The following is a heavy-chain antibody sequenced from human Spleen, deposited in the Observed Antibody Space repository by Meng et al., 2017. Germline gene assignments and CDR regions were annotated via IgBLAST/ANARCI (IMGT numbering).Heavy chain of an antibody. Sequence: GESLKISCAASGFTFSSYSMNWVRQAPGKGLEWVSSISSSSSYINYADAVKGRFTISRDNAKNSLYLQMNSLRAEDTAVYYCARVPGDYWGQGTLVTVSS. CDR1: GFTFSSYS. CDR2: ISSSSSYI. D-gene: IGHD3-16*01. J-gene: IGHJ4*02. V-gene: IGHV3-21*01. CDR3: ARVPGDY.